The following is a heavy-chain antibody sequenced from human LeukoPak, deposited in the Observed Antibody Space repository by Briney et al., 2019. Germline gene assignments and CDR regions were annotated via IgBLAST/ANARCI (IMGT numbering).Heavy chain of an antibody. CDR1: GGSISSYY. V-gene: IGHV4-59*08. CDR3: ARHVLVGATDYYFDY. Sequence: KPSETLSLTCTVSGGSISSYYWSWIRQPPGKGLEWIGYIYYSGSTNYNPSLKSRVTISVDTPKNQFSLKLSSVTAADTAVYYCARHVLVGATDYYFDYWGQGTLVTVSS. J-gene: IGHJ4*02. D-gene: IGHD1-26*01. CDR2: IYYSGST.